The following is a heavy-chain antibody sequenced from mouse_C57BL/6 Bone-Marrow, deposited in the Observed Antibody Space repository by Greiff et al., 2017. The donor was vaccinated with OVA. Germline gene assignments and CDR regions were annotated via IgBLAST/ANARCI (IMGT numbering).Heavy chain of an antibody. CDR1: GYTFTDYY. D-gene: IGHD2-1*01. J-gene: IGHJ3*01. Sequence: EVQLQQSGPELVKPGASVKISCKASGYTFTDYYMNWVKQSHGKSLEWIGDINPNNGGTSYNQKFKGKATLTVDKSSSTAYMELRSLTSEDSAVYYCARGGPIGNYAFAYWGQGTLVTVSA. V-gene: IGHV1-26*01. CDR3: ARGGPIGNYAFAY. CDR2: INPNNGGT.